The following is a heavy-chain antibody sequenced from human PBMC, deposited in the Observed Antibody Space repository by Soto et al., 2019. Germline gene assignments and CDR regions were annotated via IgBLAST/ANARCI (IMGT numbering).Heavy chain of an antibody. CDR1: GFTFSSYG. D-gene: IGHD2-2*01. J-gene: IGHJ4*02. V-gene: IGHV3-30*18. CDR2: ISYDGSNK. CDR3: AKDFKDSYQLPSL. Sequence: QVQLVESGGGVVQPGRSLRLSCAASGFTFSSYGMHWVRQAPGKGLEWVAVISYDGSNKYYADSVKGRFTISRDNSKKTLSLQMNSLRGEDTAVYYCAKDFKDSYQLPSLWGQGTLVTVSS.